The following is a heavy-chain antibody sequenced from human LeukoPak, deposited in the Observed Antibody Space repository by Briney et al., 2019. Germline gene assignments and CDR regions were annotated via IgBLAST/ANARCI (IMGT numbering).Heavy chain of an antibody. CDR3: ARLATDYAVLWGFDY. CDR1: GGSISSSSYY. Sequence: SETLSLTCTVSGGSISSSSYYWGWIRQSPGKGLEWIGYIYYSGSTNNNPSLKSRVTISVDTSKNQFSLRLSSVAAADTAVYYCARLATDYAVLWGFDYWGQGTLVTVSS. CDR2: IYYSGST. D-gene: IGHD3-9*01. J-gene: IGHJ4*02. V-gene: IGHV4-61*05.